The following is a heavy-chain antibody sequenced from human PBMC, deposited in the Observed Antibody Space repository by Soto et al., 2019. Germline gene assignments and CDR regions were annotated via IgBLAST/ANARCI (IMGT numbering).Heavy chain of an antibody. CDR1: GFTVSSNF. CDR2: IYSDGNT. V-gene: IGHV3-53*01. J-gene: IGHJ5*02. Sequence: LRLSCAASGFTVSSNFMSWVRQAPGKGLQWASIIYSDGNTYYADSVKGRFTISRDVSKNTLYLQMNSLRADDTAVYYCARVNPPYPWGQGTLVTVSS. CDR3: ARVNPPYP.